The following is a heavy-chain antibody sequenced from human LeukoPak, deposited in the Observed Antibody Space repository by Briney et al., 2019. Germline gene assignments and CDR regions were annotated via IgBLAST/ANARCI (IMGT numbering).Heavy chain of an antibody. CDR1: GGSISSSSYY. Sequence: SETLSLTCTVSGGSISSSSYYWGWIRPPPGKGLEWIGSVYYSGSTYYKPSLKSQITISVDTSNNQFSLKLSSVTAADTAVYYCARSLAGSGTYYLGYWGQGTLVTVSS. V-gene: IGHV4-39*01. J-gene: IGHJ4*02. CDR2: VYYSGST. D-gene: IGHD3-10*01. CDR3: ARSLAGSGTYYLGY.